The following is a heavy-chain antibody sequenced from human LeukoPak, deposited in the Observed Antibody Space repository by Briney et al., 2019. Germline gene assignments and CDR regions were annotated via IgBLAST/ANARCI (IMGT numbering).Heavy chain of an antibody. V-gene: IGHV3-23*01. D-gene: IGHD4-23*01. J-gene: IGHJ4*02. CDR3: AKDFTVVRYVGVDY. CDR2: ISGSGGST. CDR1: GFTFSSYA. Sequence: PGGSLRLSCAASGFTFSSYAMSWVRQAPGKGLEWVSAISGSGGSTYYADSVKGRFTISRDNSKNTLYLQMNSPRAEDTAVYYCAKDFTVVRYVGVDYWGQGTLVTVSS.